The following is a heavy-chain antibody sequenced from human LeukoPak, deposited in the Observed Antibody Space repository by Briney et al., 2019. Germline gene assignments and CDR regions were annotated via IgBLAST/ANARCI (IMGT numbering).Heavy chain of an antibody. J-gene: IGHJ4*02. Sequence: GAAVRVSCKASGYTFTSYDINWVGQTTGQGPEWMGWIDTKPRIPTYAPAFTGRFIFSLDTSVTTAYLQITNLMPEDTALYYCARDGARLDYWGQGTLVTVSS. CDR2: IDTKPRIP. V-gene: IGHV7-4-1*02. CDR1: GYTFTSYD. CDR3: ARDGARLDY.